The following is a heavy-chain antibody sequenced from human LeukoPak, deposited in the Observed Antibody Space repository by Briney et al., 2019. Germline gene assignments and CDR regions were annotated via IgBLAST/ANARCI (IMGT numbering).Heavy chain of an antibody. Sequence: SETLSLTCTVSGGSISSSSYYWGWIRQPPGKGLVWIGSIYYSGSTYYNPSLKSRVTISVDTSKNQFSLKLSSVTAADTAVYYCARGWRRYRSGGSWGCGPWHFDYWGQGTLVTVSS. CDR2: IYYSGST. D-gene: IGHD2-15*01. V-gene: IGHV4-39*07. CDR1: GGSISSSSYY. J-gene: IGHJ4*02. CDR3: ARGWRRYRSGGSWGCGPWHFDY.